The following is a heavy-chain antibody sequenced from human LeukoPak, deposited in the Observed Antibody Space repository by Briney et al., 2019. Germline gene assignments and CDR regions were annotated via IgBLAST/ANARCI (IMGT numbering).Heavy chain of an antibody. Sequence: PGGSLRLSCAASGFTFSSYAMSWVRQAPGKGLEWVSAISGSGDSTYYADSVEGRFTISRDNSKNTLFLQMNSLRAEDTALYYCAKDRSNPHYYFVYWGQGTLVTVSS. CDR3: AKDRSNPHYYFVY. CDR1: GFTFSSYA. D-gene: IGHD4-11*01. J-gene: IGHJ4*02. V-gene: IGHV3-23*01. CDR2: ISGSGDST.